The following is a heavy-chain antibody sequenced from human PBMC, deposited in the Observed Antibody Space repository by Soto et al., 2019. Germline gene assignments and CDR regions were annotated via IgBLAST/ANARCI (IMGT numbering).Heavy chain of an antibody. CDR1: GGTFSSYA. D-gene: IGHD3-9*01. CDR3: ARGKRYFDPNYYGMDV. J-gene: IGHJ6*02. V-gene: IGHV1-69*13. Sequence: GASVKVSCKASGGTFSSYAISWVRQAPGQGLEWMGGIIPIFGTANYAQKFQGRVTITADESTSTAYMELSSLRSEDTAVYYCARGKRYFDPNYYGMDVWGQGTTVTVSS. CDR2: IIPIFGTA.